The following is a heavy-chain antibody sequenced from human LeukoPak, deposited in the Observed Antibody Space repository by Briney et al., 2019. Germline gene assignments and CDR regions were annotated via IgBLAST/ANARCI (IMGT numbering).Heavy chain of an antibody. J-gene: IGHJ4*02. V-gene: IGHV3-48*03. CDR1: GFTFSSYE. Sequence: GGSLRLSCEASGFTFSSYEMNWVRQAPGKGLEWVSYISSSGKTIYYAVSVKGRFTISRDNAKTSLYLERNSLRDEDTAVYYWARGDSSGYYSLAVDWGQGTLVTAS. CDR2: ISSSGKTI. D-gene: IGHD3-22*01. CDR3: ARGDSSGYYSLAVD.